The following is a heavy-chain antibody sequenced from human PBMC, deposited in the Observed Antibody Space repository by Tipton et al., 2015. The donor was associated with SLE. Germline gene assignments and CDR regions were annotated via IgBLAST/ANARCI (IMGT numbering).Heavy chain of an antibody. CDR2: ISYDGSNK. CDR3: AGVLGYCTGGVCYYYYGMDV. CDR1: GFTFSSYA. V-gene: IGHV3-30*04. J-gene: IGHJ6*02. D-gene: IGHD2-8*02. Sequence: SLRLSCAASGFTFSSYAMHWVRQAPGKGLEWVAVISYDGSNKYYADSVKGRFTISRDNSKNTLYLQMNSLRAEDTAVYYCAGVLGYCTGGVCYYYYGMDVWGQGTTVTVSS.